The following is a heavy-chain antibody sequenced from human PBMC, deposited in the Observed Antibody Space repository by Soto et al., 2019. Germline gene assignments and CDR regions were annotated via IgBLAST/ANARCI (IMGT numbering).Heavy chain of an antibody. CDR2: INHSGST. J-gene: IGHJ4*02. Sequence: SETLSLTCAVYGGSFSGYYWSWIRQPPGKGLEWIGEINHSGSTNYNPSLKSRVTISVDTSKNQFSLKLSSVTAADTAVYYCARVAKGDIVVVPAAMELGFDYWGQGTLVTVSS. V-gene: IGHV4-34*01. D-gene: IGHD2-2*01. CDR1: GGSFSGYY. CDR3: ARVAKGDIVVVPAAMELGFDY.